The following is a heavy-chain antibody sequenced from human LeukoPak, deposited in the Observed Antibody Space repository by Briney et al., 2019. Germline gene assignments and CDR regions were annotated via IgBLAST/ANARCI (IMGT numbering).Heavy chain of an antibody. J-gene: IGHJ4*02. CDR2: IVPILGTA. V-gene: IGHV1-69*13. CDR3: ARSQGYSYGSSY. D-gene: IGHD5-18*01. Sequence: ASVKVSCKAPGGSFGRYAVSWVRQAPGQGLEWMGGIVPILGTANYAQKFQGRVTITADDSTGTAYMELTSLRSADTAVYYCARSQGYSYGSSYWGQGTLVTVSS. CDR1: GGSFGRYA.